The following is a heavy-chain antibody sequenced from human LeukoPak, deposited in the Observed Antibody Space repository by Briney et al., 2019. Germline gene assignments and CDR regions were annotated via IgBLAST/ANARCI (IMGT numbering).Heavy chain of an antibody. J-gene: IGHJ6*03. CDR1: GGTFSSYA. D-gene: IGHD4-17*01. Sequence: SVKVSCKASGGTFSSYAISWVRQAPGQGLEWMGGIIPIFGTANYAQKFQGRVTITADESTSTAYMELSSLRSEDTAVYYCAGGAMTTVNNYYYYHYMDVWSKGTTVTISS. CDR2: IIPIFGTA. CDR3: AGGAMTTVNNYYYYHYMDV. V-gene: IGHV1-69*13.